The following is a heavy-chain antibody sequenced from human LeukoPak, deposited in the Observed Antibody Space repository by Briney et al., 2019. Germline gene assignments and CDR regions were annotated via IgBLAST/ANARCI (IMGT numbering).Heavy chain of an antibody. CDR3: AKGHYDSSGHNYFDY. CDR2: ISGSGGST. Sequence: GGSLRLSCAASGFTFSSYAMSWVRQAPGKGLEWVSAISGSGGSTYYADSVKGRFTISRDNSKNMLYLQMNSLRAEDTAVYYCAKGHYDSSGHNYFDYWGQGTLVTVSS. CDR1: GFTFSSYA. V-gene: IGHV3-23*01. D-gene: IGHD3-22*01. J-gene: IGHJ4*02.